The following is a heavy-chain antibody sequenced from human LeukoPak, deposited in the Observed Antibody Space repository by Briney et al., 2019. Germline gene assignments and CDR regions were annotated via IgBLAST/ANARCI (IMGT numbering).Heavy chain of an antibody. J-gene: IGHJ2*01. Sequence: GGSLRLSCEGSGFSVSTNYMNWVREAPGKGLEWVSILYSGGSTYYADSVKGRFTVSRDSSKNTPYLHMNSLRAEDTAVYYCARVGDHYHWYLDVWGRGTLVTAS. D-gene: IGHD3-10*01. CDR2: LYSGGST. V-gene: IGHV3-53*01. CDR1: GFSVSTNY. CDR3: ARVGDHYHWYLDV.